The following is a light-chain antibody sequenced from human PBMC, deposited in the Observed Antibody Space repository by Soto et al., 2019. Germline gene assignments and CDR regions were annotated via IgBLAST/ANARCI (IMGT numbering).Light chain of an antibody. Sequence: QSALTQPRSVSGSPGQSVTISCTGTRSDVGGYNYVSWYQQHPGKAPKLMIYDVSERPSGVPDRFSGSKSGNTASLTISGLHAEDEADYYCCSYAGSYTFEVFGGGTKLT. V-gene: IGLV2-11*01. CDR3: CSYAGSYTFEV. CDR1: RSDVGGYNY. CDR2: DVS. J-gene: IGLJ3*02.